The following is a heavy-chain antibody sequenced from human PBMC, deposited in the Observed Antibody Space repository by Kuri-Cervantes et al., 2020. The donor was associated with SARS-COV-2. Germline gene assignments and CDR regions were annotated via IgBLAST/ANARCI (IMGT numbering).Heavy chain of an antibody. CDR3: ARLTPQNWGWVDY. D-gene: IGHD7-27*01. CDR1: GYSISSGYY. Sequence: SETLSLTCAVSGYSISSGYYWGWIRQPPGKGLEWIGSIYHSGSTYYNPSLKSRVTISVDTSKNQFSLKLSSVTAADTAVYYCARLTPQNWGWVDYWGQGTLVTVSS. V-gene: IGHV4-38-2*01. J-gene: IGHJ4*02. CDR2: IYHSGST.